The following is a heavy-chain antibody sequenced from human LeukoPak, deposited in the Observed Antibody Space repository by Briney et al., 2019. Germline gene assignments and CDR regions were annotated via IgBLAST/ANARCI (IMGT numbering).Heavy chain of an antibody. V-gene: IGHV4-4*09. CDR1: GGSISSYY. CDR2: IYTSGST. CDR3: AREVGATIS. D-gene: IGHD1-26*01. Sequence: SETLSLTCTVSGGSISSYYWSWIRPPPGKGLEWIGYIYTSGSTNYNPSLKSRVTISVDTSKNQFSLKLSSVTAADTAVYYCAREVGATISWGQGTLVTVSS. J-gene: IGHJ5*02.